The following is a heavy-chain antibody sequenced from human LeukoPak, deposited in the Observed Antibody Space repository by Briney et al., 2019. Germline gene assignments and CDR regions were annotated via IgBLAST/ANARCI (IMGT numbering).Heavy chain of an antibody. J-gene: IGHJ3*02. Sequence: SQTLSLTCTVSGGSISSGSYYWSWIRQPGGKGLEWIGRIYTSGSTNYNPSLKSRVTISVDTSKDQFSLKLSSVTAADTAVYYCARDRIAAAHDAFDIWGRGTMVTVSS. CDR3: ARDRIAAAHDAFDI. D-gene: IGHD6-13*01. CDR2: IYTSGST. V-gene: IGHV4-61*02. CDR1: GGSISSGSYY.